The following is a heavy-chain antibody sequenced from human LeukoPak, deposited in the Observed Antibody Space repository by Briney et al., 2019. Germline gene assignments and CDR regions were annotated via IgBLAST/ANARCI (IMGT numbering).Heavy chain of an antibody. CDR2: INPNSGGT. V-gene: IGHV1-2*02. Sequence: ASVKVSCKASGYTFTCYYMHWVGQAPGQGGEWMGWINPNSGGTNYAQKFQGRGTMTRDTSISTAYMELSRLRSDDTAVYYCARDLTGNGGWFDPWGQGTLVTVSS. J-gene: IGHJ5*02. CDR1: GYTFTCYY. CDR3: ARDLTGNGGWFDP. D-gene: IGHD1-1*01.